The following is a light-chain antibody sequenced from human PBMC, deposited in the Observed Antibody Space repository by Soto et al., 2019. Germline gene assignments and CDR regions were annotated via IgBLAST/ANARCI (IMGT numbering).Light chain of an antibody. V-gene: IGKV3-20*01. CDR1: QSVYNNY. Sequence: EIVLTQSPGTVSLSPGERATLSCRASQSVYNNYIAWYQQSPGQAPRVRIYGASTRATGTPDRFSGSGSGTDFTFTISRLEPEDSAVYYCQQYGNSVTFGGGT. CDR3: QQYGNSVT. J-gene: IGKJ4*01. CDR2: GAS.